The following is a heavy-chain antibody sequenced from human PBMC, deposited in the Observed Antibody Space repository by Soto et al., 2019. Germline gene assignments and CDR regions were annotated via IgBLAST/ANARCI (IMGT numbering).Heavy chain of an antibody. V-gene: IGHV5-51*01. D-gene: IGHD6-6*01. CDR1: GYSFASYW. Sequence: PGESLKISCQGSGYSFASYWISWVRQMPGKDLEWMGIIYPGDSDTRYSPSFQGQVTISVDKSLRTAYLQWTSLKASDTAMYYCARTRSFSLGFYYDGMDVWGQGTTVTV. CDR3: ARTRSFSLGFYYDGMDV. J-gene: IGHJ6*02. CDR2: IYPGDSDT.